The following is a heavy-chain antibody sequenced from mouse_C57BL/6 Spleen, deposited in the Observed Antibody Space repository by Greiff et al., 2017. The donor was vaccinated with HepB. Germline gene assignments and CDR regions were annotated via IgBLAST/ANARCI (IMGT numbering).Heavy chain of an antibody. D-gene: IGHD1-1*01. J-gene: IGHJ1*03. CDR3: ARGGITTVVENYWYFDV. V-gene: IGHV1-80*01. CDR2: IYPGDGDT. CDR1: GYAFRSYW. Sequence: VQLPQSGAELVKPGASVKISCKASGYAFRSYWMNWVKQRPGKGLEWIGQIYPGDGDTNYNGKFKGKATLTADKSSSTAYMQLSSLTSEDSAVYFCARGGITTVVENYWYFDVWGTGTTVTVSS.